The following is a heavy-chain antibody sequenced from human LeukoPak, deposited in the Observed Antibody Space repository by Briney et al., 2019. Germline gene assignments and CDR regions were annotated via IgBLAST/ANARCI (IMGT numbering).Heavy chain of an antibody. V-gene: IGHV3-11*04. CDR2: IGSSNTI. J-gene: IGHJ4*02. Sequence: GGSLRLSCAASGFTFSDYYMSWIRQAPGKGLEWLSYIGSSNTIYSADSVKGRFTISRDNAKNSLYLQMNSLRAEDTAVYYCARMGEGDYWGQGTLVTVSS. CDR1: GFTFSDYY. D-gene: IGHD5-24*01. CDR3: ARMGEGDY.